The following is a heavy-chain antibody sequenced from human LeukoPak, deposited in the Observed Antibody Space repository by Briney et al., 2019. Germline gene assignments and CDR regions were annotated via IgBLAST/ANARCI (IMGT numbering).Heavy chain of an antibody. V-gene: IGHV3-23*01. D-gene: IGHD5-24*01. CDR2: ISGTGVTT. J-gene: IGHJ6*02. Sequence: GGSLRLSCAASGFTFRSYAMSWVRQAPGKGLEWVSAISGTGVTTYYADSVKSRFTISRDNSKNTLYLQMNSLRAEDTAVYYCAKGEDGEYYYGMDVWGQGTTVTVSS. CDR3: AKGEDGEYYYGMDV. CDR1: GFTFRSYA.